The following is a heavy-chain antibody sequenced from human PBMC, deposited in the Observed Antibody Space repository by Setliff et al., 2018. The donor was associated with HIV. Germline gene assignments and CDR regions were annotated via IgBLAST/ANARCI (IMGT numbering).Heavy chain of an antibody. CDR2: VSAYNGNT. Sequence: GASVKVSCKAAGYSFNRYGITWVRQAPGQGLEWMGWVSAYNGNTNYAQKLQGRVTMTTDTSTSTAYMELSSLRSEDTAVYYCARVFGSGWYQRNHYYFDYWGQGTLVTVSS. CDR3: ARVFGSGWYQRNHYYFDY. J-gene: IGHJ4*02. CDR1: GYSFNRYG. V-gene: IGHV1-18*01. D-gene: IGHD6-19*01.